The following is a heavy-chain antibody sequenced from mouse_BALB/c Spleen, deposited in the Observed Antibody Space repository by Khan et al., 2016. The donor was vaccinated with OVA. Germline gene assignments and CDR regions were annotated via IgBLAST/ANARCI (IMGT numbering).Heavy chain of an antibody. V-gene: IGHV5-6*01. CDR2: ISSDGDYT. D-gene: IGHD4-1*01. Sequence: EVRVESGGDLVKPGGSLKLSCAASGFTFSSYSMSWVRQTPDKRLEWVATISSDGDYTYYPDIVKGRFTISRDNAKNTLYLQMSSLKSEDTAMYYCASHLTGSFAYWGQGTLVTVSA. CDR1: GFTFSSYS. J-gene: IGHJ3*01. CDR3: ASHLTGSFAY.